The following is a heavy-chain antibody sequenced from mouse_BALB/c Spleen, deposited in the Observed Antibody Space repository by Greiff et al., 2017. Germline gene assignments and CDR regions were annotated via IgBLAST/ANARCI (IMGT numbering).Heavy chain of an antibody. CDR2: IYPSDSYT. CDR3: TRSGGAHYAMDY. Sequence: VQLQQPGAELVRPGASVKLSCKASGYTFTSYWINWVKQRPGQGLEWIGNIYPSDSYTNYNQKFKDKATLTVDKSSSTAYMQLSSPTSEDSAVYYCTRSGGAHYAMDYWGQGTSVTVSA. D-gene: IGHD3-1*01. V-gene: IGHV1-69*02. CDR1: GYTFTSYW. J-gene: IGHJ4*01.